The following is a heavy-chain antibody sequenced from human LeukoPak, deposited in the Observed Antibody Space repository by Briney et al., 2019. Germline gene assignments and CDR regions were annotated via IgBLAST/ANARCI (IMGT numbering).Heavy chain of an antibody. CDR3: AKVVRKYDRCGYSYAFDF. J-gene: IGHJ3*01. Sequence: GRSLRLSCAASGFAFNKYAMSWVRQAPGKGLEWVSAISSSGGSTDYADSVKGRFTISRDNSKYTVYLQMNSLRAEDTAVYYCAKVVRKYDRCGYSYAFDFWGQGTMVTVSS. CDR1: GFAFNKYA. D-gene: IGHD3-22*01. V-gene: IGHV3-23*01. CDR2: ISSSGGST.